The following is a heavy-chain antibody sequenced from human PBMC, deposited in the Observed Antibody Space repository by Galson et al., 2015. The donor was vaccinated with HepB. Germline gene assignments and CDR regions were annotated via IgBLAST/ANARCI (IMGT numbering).Heavy chain of an antibody. CDR1: GLTFRKFY. D-gene: IGHD2/OR15-2a*01. V-gene: IGHV3-7*03. Sequence: SLRLSCAASGLTFRKFYMAWVRQAPGKGLEWVANINSHGSATAYVDSVKGRFIVSRDNAGNSLFLQMYSLRADDTVVYYCERESTWKLDYWGRGTLVTVSS. CDR3: ERESTWKLDY. J-gene: IGHJ4*02. CDR2: INSHGSAT.